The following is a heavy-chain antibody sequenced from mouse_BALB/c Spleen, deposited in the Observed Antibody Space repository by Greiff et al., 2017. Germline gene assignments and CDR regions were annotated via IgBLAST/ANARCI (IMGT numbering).Heavy chain of an antibody. CDR2: ISSGGST. D-gene: IGHD2-3*01. CDR3: ARDDGYSYFDY. CDR1: GFTFSSYT. J-gene: IGHJ2*01. Sequence: EVQGVESGGGLVQPGGSLKLSCAASGFTFSSYTMSWVRQTPEKRLEWVASISSGGSTYYPDSVKGRFTISRDNARNILYLQMSSLRSEDTAMYYCARDDGYSYFDYWGQGTTLTVSS. V-gene: IGHV5-6-5*01.